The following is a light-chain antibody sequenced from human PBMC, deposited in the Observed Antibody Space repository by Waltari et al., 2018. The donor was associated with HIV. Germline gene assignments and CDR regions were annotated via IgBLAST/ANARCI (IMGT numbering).Light chain of an antibody. CDR1: DSDFGYGNF. CDR3: SSFTKDFTVI. J-gene: IGLJ2*01. V-gene: IGLV2-14*03. CDR2: EVD. Sequence: SVVTQPASVSGFPGQSVTISCTGTDSDFGYGNFVSWYQQHPGKAPKVLLFEVDSRASGVDDRFSGSKSGNTASLTISGLRTEDEANYYCSSFTKDFTVIFGGGTKVTIL.